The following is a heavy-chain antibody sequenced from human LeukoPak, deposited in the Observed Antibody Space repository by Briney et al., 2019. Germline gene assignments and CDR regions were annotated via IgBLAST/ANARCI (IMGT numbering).Heavy chain of an antibody. J-gene: IGHJ4*02. D-gene: IGHD3-10*01. Sequence: SETLSLTCAVYGGSFSGYYWNWIRQPPGKGLEWIGEINHSGSTNYNPSLKSRVTISVDTSKNQFSLKLSSVTAADTAVYYCARQNYYGSGRLVFGGQGTLVTVSS. CDR2: INHSGST. CDR1: GGSFSGYY. V-gene: IGHV4-34*01. CDR3: ARQNYYGSGRLVF.